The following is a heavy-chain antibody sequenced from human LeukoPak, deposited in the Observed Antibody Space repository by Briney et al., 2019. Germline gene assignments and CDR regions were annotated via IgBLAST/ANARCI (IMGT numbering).Heavy chain of an antibody. D-gene: IGHD3-10*01. J-gene: IGHJ6*03. CDR3: ARHVSGRWFGDDYPYYADV. V-gene: IGHV4-34*01. CDR1: GGSFSGYH. CDR2: IDPCGGS. Sequence: SETLSLTCAVYGGSFSGYHWSWIRQTPGKGLEWIGEIDPCGGSNYNPSLKSRVTISVDTSKNQFSLKMNSVTAADTAVYYCARHVSGRWFGDDYPYYADVWGKGTTVTVSS.